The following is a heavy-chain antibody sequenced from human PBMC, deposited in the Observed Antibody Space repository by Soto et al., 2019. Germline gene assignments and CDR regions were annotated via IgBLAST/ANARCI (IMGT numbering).Heavy chain of an antibody. J-gene: IGHJ4*02. CDR2: IFPNGNT. CDR1: RGYVNTFH. Sequence: PSETLSLTCTVSRGYVNTFHWSWVRQPAGKGLEWIGRIFPNGNTDYSPSLKSRVTLSVETSKNQFSLSLNSVTAADTAVYYCARISPTRSSMIVAIWGQGTLVTVSS. CDR3: ARISPTRSSMIVAI. V-gene: IGHV4-4*07. D-gene: IGHD3-22*01.